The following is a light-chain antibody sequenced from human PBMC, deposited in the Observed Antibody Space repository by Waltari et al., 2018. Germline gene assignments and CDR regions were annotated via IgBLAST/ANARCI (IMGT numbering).Light chain of an antibody. CDR2: DDS. CDR3: GTWDSSLSGAV. Sequence: QSVLTQPPSVSAAPGQRVTISCSGGHSNIGNNYVSWYRQFPGTAPKLLIYDDSGRPSGVPGRFSGSKSGTSATLDITGLQAGDEADYYCGTWDSSLSGAVFGGGTHLTVL. V-gene: IGLV1-51*02. J-gene: IGLJ7*01. CDR1: HSNIGNNY.